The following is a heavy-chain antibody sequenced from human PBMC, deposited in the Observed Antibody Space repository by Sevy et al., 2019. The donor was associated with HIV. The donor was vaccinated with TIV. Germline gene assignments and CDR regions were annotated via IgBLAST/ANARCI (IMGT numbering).Heavy chain of an antibody. CDR3: AGRYGWGNPNWFDP. CDR2: ISYDGSNK. V-gene: IGHV3-30*03. D-gene: IGHD3-10*01. Sequence: GGSLRLSCAASGFTFSSYGMHWVRQAPGKGLEWVAVISYDGSNKYYADSVKGRFTISRDNSKNTLYLQMNSLRAEDTAVYYCAGRYGWGNPNWFDPWGQGTLVTVSS. J-gene: IGHJ5*02. CDR1: GFTFSSYG.